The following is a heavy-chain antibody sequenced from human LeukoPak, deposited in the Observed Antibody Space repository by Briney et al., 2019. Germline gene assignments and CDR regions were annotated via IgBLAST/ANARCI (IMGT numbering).Heavy chain of an antibody. CDR3: ARRPPVILWFGRYFDY. CDR2: INHSGST. V-gene: IGHV4-34*01. Sequence: PSETLSLTCAVYGGSFSGYYWSWIRQPPGKGLEWIGEINHSGSTDYNPSLKSRVTISVDTSKNQFSLKLSSVTAADTAVYYCARRPPVILWFGRYFDYWGQGTLVTVSS. J-gene: IGHJ4*02. CDR1: GGSFSGYY. D-gene: IGHD3-10*01.